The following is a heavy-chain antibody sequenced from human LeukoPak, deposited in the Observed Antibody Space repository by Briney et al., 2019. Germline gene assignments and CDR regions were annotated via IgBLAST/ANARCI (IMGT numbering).Heavy chain of an antibody. D-gene: IGHD3-22*01. Sequence: SVTVSCKASGITFTNSAVQWVRQARGQRLEWIGWIVVGSGNTNYAQKFQERDTITRDMPTSTAYMELSSLRSEDTAVYYCAADSYYDSSGYSFLWYFDLWGRGTQITVSS. V-gene: IGHV1-58*01. CDR1: GITFTNSA. J-gene: IGHJ2*01. CDR2: IVVGSGNT. CDR3: AADSYYDSSGYSFLWYFDL.